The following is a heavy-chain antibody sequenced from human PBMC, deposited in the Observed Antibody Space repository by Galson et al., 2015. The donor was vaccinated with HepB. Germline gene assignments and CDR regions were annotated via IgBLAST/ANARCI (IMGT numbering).Heavy chain of an antibody. D-gene: IGHD6-13*01. V-gene: IGHV3-73*01. CDR2: IGSKAHNYAT. CDR1: GFTISGSA. CDR3: TRLGDLSGYSSK. Sequence: SLRLSCAASGFTISGSAMHWVRQASGKGLEWVGRIGSKAHNYATAYVASVKGRFTISRDDSKSTAYLQMNSLKTEDTAVYYCTRLGDLSGYSSKWGQGTLVTVSS. J-gene: IGHJ4*02.